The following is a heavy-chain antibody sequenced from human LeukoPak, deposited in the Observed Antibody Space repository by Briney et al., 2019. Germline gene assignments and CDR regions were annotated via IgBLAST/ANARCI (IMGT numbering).Heavy chain of an antibody. J-gene: IGHJ3*02. D-gene: IGHD4-23*01. Sequence: GASVKVSCKASGYTFTSYGISWVRQAPGQGLEWMGWISAYNGNTNYAQKLQGRVTMTTDTSTNTAFMELRSLRSDDTAVYYCARDLTVVTTDAFDIWGQGTRVTVSS. CDR3: ARDLTVVTTDAFDI. CDR1: GYTFTSYG. V-gene: IGHV1-18*01. CDR2: ISAYNGNT.